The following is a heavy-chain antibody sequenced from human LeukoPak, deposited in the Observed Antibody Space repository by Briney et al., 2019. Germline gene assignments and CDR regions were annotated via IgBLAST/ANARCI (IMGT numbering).Heavy chain of an antibody. CDR2: IIPILGTA. V-gene: IGHV1-69*13. Sequence: ASVKVSCKASGGTFRSYGLNWVRQAPGQGLEWMGGIIPILGTAKYAQKLQGRVTITADESTSTGYMELSSLRSEDTAVYYCARGLYCSSSTSRYDYGMDVWGQGTTVTVSS. D-gene: IGHD2-2*01. J-gene: IGHJ6*02. CDR3: ARGLYCSSSTSRYDYGMDV. CDR1: GGTFRSYG.